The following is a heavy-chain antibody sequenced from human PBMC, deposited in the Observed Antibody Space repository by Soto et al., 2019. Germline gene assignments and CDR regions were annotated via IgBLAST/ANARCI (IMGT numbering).Heavy chain of an antibody. V-gene: IGHV4-4*07. CDR2: IHTSGTT. J-gene: IGHJ4*02. CDR3: AREGSGSYYADF. D-gene: IGHD1-26*01. Sequence: QVQLQESGPGLVKPSETLSLTCTVSGGSISTYWWSWIRQSAGKGLEWIGRIHTSGTTNYNPSLKSRVTMSVDTSKNQFSLKLSSVTAADTAIYYCAREGSGSYYADFWGQGTLVTVSS. CDR1: GGSISTYW.